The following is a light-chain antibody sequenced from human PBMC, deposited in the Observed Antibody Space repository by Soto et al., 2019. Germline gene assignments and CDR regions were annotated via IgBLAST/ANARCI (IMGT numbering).Light chain of an antibody. Sequence: SYELTQPPSVSVAPGQPARIACGGNHIGSEKSVHWYQQKPGQAPVLVVYDDSDRPSGIPERFSGSNSGDTATLIISRVEAGDEADYYCQVWDRSSDQVIFGGGTKLTVL. CDR3: QVWDRSSDQVI. V-gene: IGLV3-21*02. CDR1: HIGSEKS. J-gene: IGLJ2*01. CDR2: DDS.